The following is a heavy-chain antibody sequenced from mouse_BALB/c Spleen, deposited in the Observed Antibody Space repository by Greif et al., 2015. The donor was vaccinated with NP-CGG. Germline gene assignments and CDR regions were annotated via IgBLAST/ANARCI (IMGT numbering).Heavy chain of an antibody. CDR2: IWTGGDT. CDR3: VRGLSYGNYDWYFDV. J-gene: IGHJ1*01. CDR1: GFSLTSYD. D-gene: IGHD2-1*01. Sequence: ESGPGLVAPSQSLSITCTVSGFSLTSYDISWIRQPPGKGLEWLGVIWTGGDTNYNSAFMSRLSISKDNSKSQVFLKMNSLQTDDTAIYYCVRGLSYGNYDWYFDVWGAGTTVTVSS. V-gene: IGHV2-9-2*01.